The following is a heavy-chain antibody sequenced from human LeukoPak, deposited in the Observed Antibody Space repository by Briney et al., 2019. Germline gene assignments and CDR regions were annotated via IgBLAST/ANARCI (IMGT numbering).Heavy chain of an antibody. V-gene: IGHV4-61*02. D-gene: IGHD2-2*01. J-gene: IGHJ4*02. CDR2: IYTSGST. Sequence: SETLSLTCTVSGGSISSGSYYWSWIRQPAGKGLEWIGRIYTSGSTNYNPSLKSRVTISVDTSKNQFSLKLRSVTAADTAVYYCARLADCSSTRCRDYWGQGTLVTVSS. CDR3: ARLADCSSTRCRDY. CDR1: GGSISSGSYY.